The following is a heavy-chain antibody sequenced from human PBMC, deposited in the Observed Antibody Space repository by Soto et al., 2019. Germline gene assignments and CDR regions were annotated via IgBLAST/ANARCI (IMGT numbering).Heavy chain of an antibody. CDR3: GTNTAMVNDAFDI. CDR1: CC. CDR2: IYYSGST. Sequence: CCRRWINQPPGKGLEWIGSIYYSGSTYYNPSLKSRVTISVDTSKNQFSLKLSSVTAAGTAVYYCGTNTAMVNDAFDIWGQGTMVTVSS. D-gene: IGHD5-18*01. V-gene: IGHV4-39*01. J-gene: IGHJ3*02.